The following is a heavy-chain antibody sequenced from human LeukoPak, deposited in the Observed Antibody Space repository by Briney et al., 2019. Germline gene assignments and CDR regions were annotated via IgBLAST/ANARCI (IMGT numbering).Heavy chain of an antibody. J-gene: IGHJ4*02. CDR3: AGTKVYSGYESFDY. D-gene: IGHD5-12*01. CDR2: INPNSGGT. CDR1: GYTFTGYY. V-gene: IGHV1-2*02. Sequence: ASVKVSCKASGYTFTGYYMHWVRQAPGQGLEWMGWINPNSGGTNYAQKFQGRVTMTRDTSISTAYMELSRLRSEDTAVYYCAGTKVYSGYESFDYWGQGTLVTVSS.